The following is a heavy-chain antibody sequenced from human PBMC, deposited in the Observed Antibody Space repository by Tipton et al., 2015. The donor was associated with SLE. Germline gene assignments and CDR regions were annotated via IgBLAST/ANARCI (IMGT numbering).Heavy chain of an antibody. V-gene: IGHV3-64*01. D-gene: IGHD3-10*01. Sequence: SLRLSCEASGFTFSNYAMHWVQQVPGKGLECVAGSDGNGGSTYYANSVKGRFIISRDTSRNTLYLQMGSLRAEDMAVYYCVKDGMVRRGGNYYYYVDVWGKGTTVTVSS. CDR1: GFTFSNYA. CDR2: SDGNGGST. J-gene: IGHJ6*03. CDR3: VKDGMVRRGGNYYYYVDV.